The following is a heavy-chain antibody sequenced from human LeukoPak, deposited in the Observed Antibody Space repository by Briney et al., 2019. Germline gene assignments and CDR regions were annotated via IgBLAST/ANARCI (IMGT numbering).Heavy chain of an antibody. D-gene: IGHD3-10*01. CDR2: IYYSGST. J-gene: IGHJ4*02. CDR1: GGSISSYY. CDR3: ARLVTMVRGVIRRGYYFDY. Sequence: SETLSLTCTVSGGSISSYYWSWIRQPPGKGLEWIGYIYYSGSTNYNPSLKSRVTITVATSKNQFSLKLSSVTAADTAVYYCARLVTMVRGVIRRGYYFDYWGQGTLVTVPS. V-gene: IGHV4-59*08.